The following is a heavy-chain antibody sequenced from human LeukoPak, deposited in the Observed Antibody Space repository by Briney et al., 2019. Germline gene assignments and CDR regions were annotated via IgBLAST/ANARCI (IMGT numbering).Heavy chain of an antibody. J-gene: IGHJ4*02. CDR2: IRYDGSNK. Sequence: GGSLRLSCAASGFTFSSYGMHWVRQAPGKGLEWVAFIRYDGSNKYYADSVKGRFTISRDNSKNTLYLQMNSLRAEDTAVYYCAKDVDFWSGYPYYFDYWGQGALVTVSS. CDR3: AKDVDFWSGYPYYFDY. D-gene: IGHD3-3*01. CDR1: GFTFSSYG. V-gene: IGHV3-30*02.